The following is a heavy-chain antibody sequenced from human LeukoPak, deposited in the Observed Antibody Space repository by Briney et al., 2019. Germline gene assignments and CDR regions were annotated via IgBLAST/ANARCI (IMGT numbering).Heavy chain of an antibody. CDR2: INPNSGGT. Sequence: ASVKVSCKASGYTFTGYYMYWVRQAPGQGLEWMGWINPNSGGTNYAQKFQGRVTMTRDTSISTAYMELSRLRSDDTAVYYCAPSSGYYPYYFDYWGQGTLVTVSS. CDR3: APSSGYYPYYFDY. V-gene: IGHV1-2*02. D-gene: IGHD3-22*01. J-gene: IGHJ4*02. CDR1: GYTFTGYY.